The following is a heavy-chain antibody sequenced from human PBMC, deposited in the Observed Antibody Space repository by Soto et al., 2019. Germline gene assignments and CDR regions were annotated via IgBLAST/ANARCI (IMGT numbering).Heavy chain of an antibody. Sequence: QVQLVESGGGVVQPGRSLRLSCAASGFTFSSYAMHWVRQAPGKGLEWVAVISYDGSNKYYADSVKGRFTISRDNSKNTLYLQMNSLRSEDTAVYYCAREEHSSGWNRYYYYGMDVWGQGTTVTVSS. CDR3: AREEHSSGWNRYYYYGMDV. V-gene: IGHV3-30-3*01. CDR2: ISYDGSNK. J-gene: IGHJ6*02. D-gene: IGHD6-19*01. CDR1: GFTFSSYA.